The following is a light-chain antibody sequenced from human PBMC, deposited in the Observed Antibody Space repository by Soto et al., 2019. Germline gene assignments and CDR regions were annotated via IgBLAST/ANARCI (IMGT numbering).Light chain of an antibody. CDR2: DVS. CDR3: SSYTSRSTHV. Sequence: SLLPQPLSVSGSPGQSIAISCTGTSSDVGGYDYVSWYQQHPGKAPKLMISDVSNRPSGVSNRFSGSKSGNTTSLTISGLQAEDEADYYCSSYTSRSTHVFGTGTKVPV. CDR1: SSDVGGYDY. V-gene: IGLV2-14*01. J-gene: IGLJ1*01.